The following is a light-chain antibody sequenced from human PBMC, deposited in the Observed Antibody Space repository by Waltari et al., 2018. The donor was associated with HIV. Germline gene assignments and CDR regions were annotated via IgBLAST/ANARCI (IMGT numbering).Light chain of an antibody. V-gene: IGLV2-23*02. CDR2: DVT. CDR1: SSDVGGYNY. J-gene: IGLJ1*01. CDR3: CSYAGSSTYV. Sequence: QSALTQPASVSGSPGQSITISCTGTSSDVGGYNYVSWYQQHPGQAPKVMIYDVTKRPSGVSNRFSGSKSGNTASLTISGLQAEDEADYYCCSYAGSSTYVFGTGTKVTVL.